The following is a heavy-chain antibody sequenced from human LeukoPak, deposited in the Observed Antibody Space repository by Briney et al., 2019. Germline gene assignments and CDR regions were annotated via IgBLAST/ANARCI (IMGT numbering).Heavy chain of an antibody. CDR1: GGSFSGYY. D-gene: IGHD6-6*01. J-gene: IGHJ4*02. CDR2: INHSGST. CDR3: ARGVQQLVVSY. V-gene: IGHV4-34*01. Sequence: SETLSLTCAVYGGSFSGYYWSWIRQPPGKGLEWIGEINHSGSTNYNPSLKSRVTISVDTSKNQFSLKLSSVTAADTVVYYCARGVQQLVVSYWGQGTLVTVSS.